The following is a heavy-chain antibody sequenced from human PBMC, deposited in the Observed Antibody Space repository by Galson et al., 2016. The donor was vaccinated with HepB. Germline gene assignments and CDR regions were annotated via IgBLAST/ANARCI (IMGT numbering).Heavy chain of an antibody. CDR2: IYSGGST. V-gene: IGHV3-53*01. D-gene: IGHD1-14*01. CDR3: ASDGGGTGGYYYYAMDV. CDR1: GFTVSNNY. J-gene: IGHJ6*02. Sequence: SLRLSCAASGFTVSNNYMSWVRQAPGKGLEWVSVIYSGGSTYYADSVKGRFTTSTENAKNYLYLQMNSLRDGDTAVYYCASDGGGTGGYYYYAMDVWGQGTTVTVSS.